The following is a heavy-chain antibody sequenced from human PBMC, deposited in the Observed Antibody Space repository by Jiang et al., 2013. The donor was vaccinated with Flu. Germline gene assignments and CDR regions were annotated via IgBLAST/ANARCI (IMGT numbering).Heavy chain of an antibody. V-gene: IGHV3-21*01. J-gene: IGHJ3*02. CDR1: IHFSSYS. CDR3: ARTVYARDAFDI. D-gene: IGHD2-8*01. CDR2: ISSSSSYI. Sequence: VQLLEVWGRPGQAWGVPETLLCSLWIHFSSYSMNWVRQAPGKGLEWVSSISSSSSYIYYADSVKGRFTISRDNAKNSLYLQMNSLRAEDTAVYYCARTVYARDAFDIWGQGTMVTVSS.